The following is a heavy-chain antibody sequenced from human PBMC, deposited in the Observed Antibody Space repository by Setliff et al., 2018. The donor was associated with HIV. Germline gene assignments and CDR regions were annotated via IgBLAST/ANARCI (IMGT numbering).Heavy chain of an antibody. CDR3: ARDYYDSSGYIFFPGLPDY. Sequence: ASVKVSCKASGYTFTSYYMHWVRQAPGQGLEWMGIINPGGGSTSYAQKFQGRVTMTSDTSTSTVYMELSSPKSEDTAVYYCARDYYDSSGYIFFPGLPDYWGQGTLVTVSS. D-gene: IGHD3-22*01. V-gene: IGHV1-46*01. J-gene: IGHJ4*02. CDR2: INPGGGST. CDR1: GYTFTSYY.